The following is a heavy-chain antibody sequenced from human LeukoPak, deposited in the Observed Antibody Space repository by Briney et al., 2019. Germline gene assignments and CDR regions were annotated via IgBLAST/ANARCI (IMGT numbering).Heavy chain of an antibody. V-gene: IGHV1-2*06. Sequence: GASVEVSCKASGYTFTGYYMHWVRQAPGQGLEWMGRINPNSGGTNYAQKFQGRVTMTRDTSISTAYMELSRLRSDDTAVYYCARRVPTMVRGGDNWFDPWGQGTLVTVSS. D-gene: IGHD3-10*01. J-gene: IGHJ5*02. CDR1: GYTFTGYY. CDR3: ARRVPTMVRGGDNWFDP. CDR2: INPNSGGT.